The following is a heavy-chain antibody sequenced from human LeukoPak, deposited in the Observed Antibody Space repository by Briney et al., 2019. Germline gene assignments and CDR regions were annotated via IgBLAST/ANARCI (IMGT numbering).Heavy chain of an antibody. J-gene: IGHJ4*02. D-gene: IGHD6-13*01. CDR1: GFTFSSYA. V-gene: IGHV3-23*01. CDR3: ARDRLPGYSSSWSFDY. CDR2: ISGSGGST. Sequence: GGSLRLSCAASGFTFSSYAMSWVRQAPGKGLEWVSAISGSGGSTYYADSVKGRFTISRDNSKNTLYLQMNSLRAEDTAVYYCARDRLPGYSSSWSFDYWGQGTLVTVSS.